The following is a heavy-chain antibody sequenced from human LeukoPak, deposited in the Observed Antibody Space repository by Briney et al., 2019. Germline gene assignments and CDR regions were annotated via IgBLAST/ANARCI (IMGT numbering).Heavy chain of an antibody. J-gene: IGHJ4*02. CDR1: GFTFSSYR. V-gene: IGHV3-48*02. Sequence: GGSLRLSCAASGFTFSSYRMNWVRQAPGKGLEWVSYISSGSSTIYYADSVKGRFTISRDNAKNSLYLQMNSLRDEDTVLYYCARVMYSSSAAVDYWGQGTLVTVSS. CDR3: ARVMYSSSAAVDY. D-gene: IGHD6-6*01. CDR2: ISSGSSTI.